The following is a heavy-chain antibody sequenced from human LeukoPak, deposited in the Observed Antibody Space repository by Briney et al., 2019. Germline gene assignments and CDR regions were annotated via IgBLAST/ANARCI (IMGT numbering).Heavy chain of an antibody. V-gene: IGHV4-34*01. CDR1: SRSFSGYY. D-gene: IGHD3-22*01. CDR2: INHSGST. J-gene: IGHJ6*02. CDR3: ARAVDYYDSSGYPRFYYYYYGMDV. Sequence: SETLSLTCAVYSRSFSGYYWSWIRQPPGKGLEWIGEINHSGSTNYNPSLKSRVTISVDTSKNQFSLKLSSVTAADTAVYYCARAVDYYDSSGYPRFYYYYYGMDVWGQGTTVTVSS.